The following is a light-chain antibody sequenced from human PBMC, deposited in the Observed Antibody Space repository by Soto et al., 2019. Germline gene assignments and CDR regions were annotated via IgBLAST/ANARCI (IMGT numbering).Light chain of an antibody. CDR1: SSEVGGYNY. J-gene: IGLJ1*01. CDR3: SSYSSISAYV. Sequence: QSVLTQPASVSGSPGQSITISCTGTSSEVGGYNYVSWYQQHPGKAPKLMIYDVSNRPSGVSNRFSGSKSGDTASLTISGLQAEDEADYYCSSYSSISAYVFGIGTKVTVL. V-gene: IGLV2-14*01. CDR2: DVS.